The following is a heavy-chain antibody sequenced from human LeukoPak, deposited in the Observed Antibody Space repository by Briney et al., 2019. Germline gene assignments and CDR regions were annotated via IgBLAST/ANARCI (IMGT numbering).Heavy chain of an antibody. CDR2: MNSNSGGT. CDR3: ARDRDSGYDGFDN. D-gene: IGHD5-12*01. Sequence: ASVKVSCKASRYTFTGHYMHWVRQAPGQGLQWMGWMNSNSGGTLYAQKFQGRVTMTRDLSTSTAYLELTSLRSDDTALYYCARDRDSGYDGFDNWGQGTLVTVSS. J-gene: IGHJ4*02. CDR1: RYTFTGHY. V-gene: IGHV1-2*02.